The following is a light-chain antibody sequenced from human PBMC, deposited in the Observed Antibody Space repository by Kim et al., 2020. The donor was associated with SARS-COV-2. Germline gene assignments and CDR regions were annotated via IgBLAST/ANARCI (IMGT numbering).Light chain of an antibody. CDR2: DVS. V-gene: IGLV2-14*03. Sequence: QSALTQPASVSVSPGQSITISCTGTSSDVGGYNYVSWYQQHPGKAPKLMIYDVSNRPSGVSNRFSGSKSGNTASLTISGLQAEYEADYYCSSYTSSSPFVFGTGTKVTVL. J-gene: IGLJ1*01. CDR1: SSDVGGYNY. CDR3: SSYTSSSPFV.